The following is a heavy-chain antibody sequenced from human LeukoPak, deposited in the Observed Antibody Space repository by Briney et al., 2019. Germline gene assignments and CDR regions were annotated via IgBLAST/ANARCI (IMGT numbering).Heavy chain of an antibody. Sequence: SETLSLTCSVSGGSMNTYYWTWLRQPAGKGLEWIGRVYTSGYTKYNPSLQSRVTMSVDTSKKQLSLMLTSLTAADTAVYCCARETLVGTTNYFDYWGQGALVTVSS. CDR2: VYTSGYT. J-gene: IGHJ4*02. CDR3: ARETLVGTTNYFDY. D-gene: IGHD1-26*01. CDR1: GGSMNTYY. V-gene: IGHV4-4*07.